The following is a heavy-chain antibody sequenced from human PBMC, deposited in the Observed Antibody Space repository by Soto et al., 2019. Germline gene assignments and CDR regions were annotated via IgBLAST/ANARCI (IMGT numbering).Heavy chain of an antibody. CDR3: ASRTYAMDV. J-gene: IGHJ6*02. CDR1: GGSISSSNW. Sequence: QVQLQESGPGLVKPSGTLSLTCAVSGGSISSSNWWSWVRQPPGKGLEWIGESFHNGNTYANPSLTGRVTMSVDKSKNQFSLNLNSVTDAATAVYYCASRTYAMDVSGQGTTVSVSS. V-gene: IGHV4-4*02. CDR2: SFHNGNT.